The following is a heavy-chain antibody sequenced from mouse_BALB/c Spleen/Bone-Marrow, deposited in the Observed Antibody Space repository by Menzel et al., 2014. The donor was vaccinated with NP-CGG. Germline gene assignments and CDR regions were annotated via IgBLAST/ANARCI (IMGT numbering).Heavy chain of an antibody. CDR1: GFSLTSYG. J-gene: IGHJ3*01. V-gene: IGHV2-2*02. Sequence: QVQLQQPGPGLVQPSQSLSITCTVSGFSLTSYGVHWVRQSPGKGLEWLGVIWSGGSTDYNAAFISRLSISKDNSKSQVFFKMNSLQANDTAIYYCARNQGNHVSWFAYWGQGTLVTVSA. D-gene: IGHD2-1*01. CDR2: IWSGGST. CDR3: ARNQGNHVSWFAY.